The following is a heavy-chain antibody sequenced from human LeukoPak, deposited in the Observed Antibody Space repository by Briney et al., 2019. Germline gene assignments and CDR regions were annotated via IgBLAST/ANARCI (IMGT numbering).Heavy chain of an antibody. CDR3: ARDRPPYSSGWLNAFDI. Sequence: GASVKVSCKASGYTFTGYYMHWVRQAPGQGLEWMGWINPNSGGTNYAQKFQGRVTMTRDTSISTAYMELSRLRSDDTAVYYCARDRPPYSSGWLNAFDIWGQGTMVTVSS. V-gene: IGHV1-2*02. CDR1: GYTFTGYY. CDR2: INPNSGGT. J-gene: IGHJ3*02. D-gene: IGHD6-19*01.